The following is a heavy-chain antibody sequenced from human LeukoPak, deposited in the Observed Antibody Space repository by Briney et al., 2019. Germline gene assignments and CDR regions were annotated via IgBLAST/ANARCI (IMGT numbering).Heavy chain of an antibody. V-gene: IGHV4-59*02. CDR1: GDSVSGHY. Sequence: SETLSLTCTVSGDSVSGHYWSWIRQTPGKGLEWIGYVSYCGGTNYNPSLKRRVSISLDTSKNKFSLTLSSPAAADPAVYYCARAPMAITTSAFPDAFDFWGQGTMVTVSS. CDR2: VSYCGGT. J-gene: IGHJ3*01. CDR3: ARAPMAITTSAFPDAFDF. D-gene: IGHD5-12*01.